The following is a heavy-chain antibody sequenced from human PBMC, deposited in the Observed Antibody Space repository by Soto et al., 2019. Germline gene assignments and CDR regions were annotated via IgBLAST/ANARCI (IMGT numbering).Heavy chain of an antibody. Sequence: SVSNAWMNWVRQAPGKGLEWVGRIKSKTDGGTTDYAAPVKGRFTISRDDSKNTLYLQMNSLKTEDTAVYYCTTDLYCTNGVCYDYDYWGQVILVVVSS. V-gene: IGHV3-15*07. CDR2: IKSKTDGGTT. D-gene: IGHD2-8*01. CDR1: SVSNAW. J-gene: IGHJ4*02. CDR3: TTDLYCTNGVCYDYDY.